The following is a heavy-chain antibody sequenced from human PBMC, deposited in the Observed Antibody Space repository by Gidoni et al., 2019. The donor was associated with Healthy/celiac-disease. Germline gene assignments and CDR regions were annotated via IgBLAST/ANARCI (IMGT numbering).Heavy chain of an antibody. V-gene: IGHV3-21*01. CDR1: GFTVSSYS. CDR2: ISSSSSYI. D-gene: IGHD6-19*01. Sequence: EVQLVESGGGLVKPGGSLRLSCAASGFTVSSYSMNWVRQAPGKGLEWVSSISSSSSYIYYADSVKGRFTISRDNAKNSLYLQMNSLRAEDTAVYYCARGRGSGWYGGFDYWGQGTLVTVSS. J-gene: IGHJ4*02. CDR3: ARGRGSGWYGGFDY.